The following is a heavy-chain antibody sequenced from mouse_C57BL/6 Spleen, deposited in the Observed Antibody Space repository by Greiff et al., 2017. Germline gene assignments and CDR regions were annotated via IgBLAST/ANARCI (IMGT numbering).Heavy chain of an antibody. CDR3: ARSGAYYSNSFAY. J-gene: IGHJ3*01. CDR2: IYPGDGDT. Sequence: QVQLKESGAELVKPGASVKISCKASGYAFSSYWMNWVKQRPGKGLEWIGQIYPGDGDTNYNGKFKGKATLTADKSSSTAYMQLSSLTSEDSAVYFCARSGAYYSNSFAYWGQGTLVTVSA. V-gene: IGHV1-80*01. D-gene: IGHD2-5*01. CDR1: GYAFSSYW.